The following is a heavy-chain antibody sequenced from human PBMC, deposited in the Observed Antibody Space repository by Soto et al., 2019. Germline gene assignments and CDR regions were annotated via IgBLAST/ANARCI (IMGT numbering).Heavy chain of an antibody. CDR3: ARGSLWFGEPYNWFDP. V-gene: IGHV4-31*03. Sequence: SETLSLTCTVSGGSISSGGYYWSWIRQHPGKGLEWIGYIYYSGSTYYNPSLKSRVTISVDTSKNQFSLKLSSVTAADTAVYYCARGSLWFGEPYNWFDPWGQGTLVTVSS. CDR1: GGSISSGGYY. CDR2: IYYSGST. D-gene: IGHD3-10*01. J-gene: IGHJ5*02.